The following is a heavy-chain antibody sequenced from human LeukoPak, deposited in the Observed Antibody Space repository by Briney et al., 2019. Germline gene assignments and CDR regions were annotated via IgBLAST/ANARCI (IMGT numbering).Heavy chain of an antibody. D-gene: IGHD1-26*01. J-gene: IGHJ4*02. CDR3: AKGIVGATRKINFFDY. CDR1: GLTFSTSG. Sequence: GGSLRLSCTASGLTFSTSGFNWVRQAPGKGLEWVASIGPTGSDGYHADSIKGRFTISRDNANNFLYLQMNSLRAEDTAVYYCAKGIVGATRKINFFDYWGQGTLVTVSS. CDR2: IGPTGSDG. V-gene: IGHV3-21*04.